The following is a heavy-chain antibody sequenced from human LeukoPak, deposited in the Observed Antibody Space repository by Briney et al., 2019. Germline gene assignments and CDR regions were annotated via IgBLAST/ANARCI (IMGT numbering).Heavy chain of an antibody. Sequence: PSETLSLTCTVSGYSISSGYYWGWIRQPPGKGLEWIGSIYHSGSTYYNPSLKSRVTISVDTSKNQFSLKLSSVTAADTAVYYCARGRGRATVTTIDYWGQGTLVTVSS. CDR1: GYSISSGYY. CDR3: ARGRGRATVTTIDY. D-gene: IGHD4-11*01. J-gene: IGHJ4*02. V-gene: IGHV4-38-2*02. CDR2: IYHSGST.